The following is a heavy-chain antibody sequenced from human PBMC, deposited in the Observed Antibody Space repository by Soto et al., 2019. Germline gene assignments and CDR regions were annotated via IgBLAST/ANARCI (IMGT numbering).Heavy chain of an antibody. CDR3: ARLRYFDWLLTYLDY. J-gene: IGHJ4*02. CDR1: GFTVSSKY. Sequence: GGSLRLSCAASGFTVSSKYMSWVRQAPGKGLEWVSLIQSGGPTYYADSVKGRFTISRDTSENTVHLQMDSLRAEDTAVYYCARLRYFDWLLTYLDYWGQGTLVTVSS. V-gene: IGHV3-66*01. CDR2: IQSGGPT. D-gene: IGHD3-9*01.